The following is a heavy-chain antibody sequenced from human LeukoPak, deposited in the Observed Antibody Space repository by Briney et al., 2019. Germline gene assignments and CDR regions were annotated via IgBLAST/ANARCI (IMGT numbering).Heavy chain of an antibody. CDR1: GFTFSAYA. V-gene: IGHV3-23*01. CDR2: IGSDNKP. D-gene: IGHD3-10*02. CDR3: ARDLHYYVAMDG. J-gene: IGHJ6*02. Sequence: GGSLRLSCEASGFTFSAYAMTWVRQAPGQGLEWVSSIGSDNKPHYSESVKGRFAISRDNSKSMLFLQLNRLRAEDTALYYCARDLHYYVAMDGWGQGTTVTASS.